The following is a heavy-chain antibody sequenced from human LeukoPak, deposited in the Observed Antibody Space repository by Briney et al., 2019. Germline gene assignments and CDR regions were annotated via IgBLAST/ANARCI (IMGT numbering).Heavy chain of an antibody. CDR1: GGSFSGYY. Sequence: PSETLSLTCAVYGGSFSGYYWSWIRQPPGKGLEWIGEINHSGSTNYNPSLKSRVTISVDTSKNQFSLKLSSVTAADTAVYYCAKDSTVTTYYYYGMDVWGQGTTVTVSS. D-gene: IGHD4-17*01. V-gene: IGHV4-34*01. CDR2: INHSGST. CDR3: AKDSTVTTYYYYGMDV. J-gene: IGHJ6*02.